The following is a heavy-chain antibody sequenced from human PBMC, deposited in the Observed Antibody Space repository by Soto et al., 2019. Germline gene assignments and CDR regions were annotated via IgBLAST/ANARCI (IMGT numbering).Heavy chain of an antibody. CDR3: AKINYNILAVYYDAFDI. Sequence: PGGSLRLSCAASGFTFSSYGMHWVRQAPGKGLEWVAVISYDGSNKYYADSVEGRFTISRDNSKNTLYLQMNSLRAEDTAVYYCAKINYNILAVYYDAFDIWGQGTMVTVSS. CDR2: ISYDGSNK. D-gene: IGHD6-19*01. V-gene: IGHV3-30*18. J-gene: IGHJ3*02. CDR1: GFTFSSYG.